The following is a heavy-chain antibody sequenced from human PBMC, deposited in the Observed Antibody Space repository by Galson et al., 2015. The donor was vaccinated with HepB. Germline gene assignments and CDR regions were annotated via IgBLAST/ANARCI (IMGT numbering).Heavy chain of an antibody. Sequence: SLRLSCAASGFTFSSYWMSWVRQAPGKGLEWVANIKQDGSEKYYVDSVKGRFTISRDNAKNSLYLQMNSLRAEDTAVYYCARDSLGYGGRPVGYWGRGTLVTVSS. CDR3: ARDSLGYGGRPVGY. CDR1: GFTFSSYW. D-gene: IGHD1-26*01. CDR2: IKQDGSEK. J-gene: IGHJ4*02. V-gene: IGHV3-7*03.